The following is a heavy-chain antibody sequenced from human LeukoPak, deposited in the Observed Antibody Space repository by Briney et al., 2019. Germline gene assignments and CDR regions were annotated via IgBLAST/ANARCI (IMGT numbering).Heavy chain of an antibody. Sequence: PGGSLRLSCAASGFTFSNYWMHWVRQAPGRGLVWVSRINTDGSTTNYADSVKGRFTISRDNAKNTLYLQMTSLRAEDTAVYYCAKRDYWGQGTLVTVSS. V-gene: IGHV3-74*01. CDR2: INTDGSTT. J-gene: IGHJ4*02. CDR3: AKRDY. CDR1: GFTFSNYW. D-gene: IGHD1-1*01.